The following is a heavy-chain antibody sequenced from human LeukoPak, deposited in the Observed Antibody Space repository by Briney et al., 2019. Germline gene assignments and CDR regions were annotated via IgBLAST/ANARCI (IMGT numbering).Heavy chain of an antibody. J-gene: IGHJ4*02. Sequence: PGGSLRLSCAASGFTVSSNYMSWVRQAPGKGLEWVSFIYSDNTHYSDSVKGRFTISRDNSKNTLYLQMNSLRAEDTAVYYCARAGAGSNVLTTNFDFWGQGTLLTVSS. CDR1: GFTVSSNY. D-gene: IGHD4-11*01. V-gene: IGHV3-53*01. CDR3: ARAGAGSNVLTTNFDF. CDR2: IYSDNT.